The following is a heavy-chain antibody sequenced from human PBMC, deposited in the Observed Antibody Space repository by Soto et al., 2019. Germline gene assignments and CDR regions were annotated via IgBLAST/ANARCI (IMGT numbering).Heavy chain of an antibody. CDR3: ATSLAVQLVYYGMDV. CDR1: GFTFSSYS. D-gene: IGHD6-6*01. Sequence: PGGSLRLSCAASGFTFSSYSLNWVRQAPGKGLEWVSSISGGGRDIKYGDSVKGRFIISRDNAMDSLHLQMYSLRADDTAIYFCATSLAVQLVYYGMDVWGPGTTVTVSS. CDR2: ISGGGRDI. V-gene: IGHV3-21*01. J-gene: IGHJ6*02.